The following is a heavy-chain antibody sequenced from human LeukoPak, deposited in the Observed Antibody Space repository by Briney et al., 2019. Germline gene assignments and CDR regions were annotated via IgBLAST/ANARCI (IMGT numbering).Heavy chain of an antibody. J-gene: IGHJ6*02. V-gene: IGHV1-2*02. Sequence: ASVKVSCKASGYTFTGYYMHWVRQAPGQGLEWMGWINPNSGGTNYAQKFQGRVTMTRDTSISTAYMELSRLRSDDTAVYYCAKDRLNLLWFGELSDYYYGMDVWGQGTTVTVSS. CDR2: INPNSGGT. D-gene: IGHD3-10*01. CDR3: AKDRLNLLWFGELSDYYYGMDV. CDR1: GYTFTGYY.